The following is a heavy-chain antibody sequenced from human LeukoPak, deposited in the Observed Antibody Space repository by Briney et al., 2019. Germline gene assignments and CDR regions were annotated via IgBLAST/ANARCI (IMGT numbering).Heavy chain of an antibody. CDR3: AREGPGSIEVADNYFDY. CDR1: GFIFRNYW. CDR2: IKQDGSEK. V-gene: IGHV3-7*04. D-gene: IGHD6-19*01. J-gene: IGHJ4*02. Sequence: PGGSLRLSCAASGFIFRNYWMSWVRQAPGKGLEWVANIKQDGSEKYYGDSGKGRFTISRDNAKNSVYLQMNSLRGEDTAVYYCAREGPGSIEVADNYFDYWGQGTLVTVSS.